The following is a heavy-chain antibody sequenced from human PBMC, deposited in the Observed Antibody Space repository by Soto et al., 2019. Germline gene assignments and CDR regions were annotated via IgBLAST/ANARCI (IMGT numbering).Heavy chain of an antibody. V-gene: IGHV1-2*02. J-gene: IGHJ5*02. D-gene: IGHD6-6*01. CDR3: AKDLTRQLAYWLDP. Sequence: ASVKVSCKASGFSFTGYYIHWLRQAPGQGLEWMGWINAHSGGTEYAQKFQGRVTLTRDTSIATAYLTLASLTSDDTALYYCAKDLTRQLAYWLDPWGQGTQVTVSS. CDR2: INAHSGGT. CDR1: GFSFTGYY.